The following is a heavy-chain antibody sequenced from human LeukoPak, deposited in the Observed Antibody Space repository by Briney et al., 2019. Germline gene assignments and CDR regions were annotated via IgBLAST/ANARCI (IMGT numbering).Heavy chain of an antibody. V-gene: IGHV1-69*13. CDR1: GGTFSSYA. CDR3: ARSGSYYDFWSGYYQILYYFDY. Sequence: GASVKVSCKASGGTFSSYAISWVRQAPGQGLEWMGGIIPIFGTANYAQKFQGRVTITADESTSTAYMELSSLRSEDTAVYYCARSGSYYDFWSGYYQILYYFDYWGQGTLVTVSS. D-gene: IGHD3-3*01. CDR2: IIPIFGTA. J-gene: IGHJ4*02.